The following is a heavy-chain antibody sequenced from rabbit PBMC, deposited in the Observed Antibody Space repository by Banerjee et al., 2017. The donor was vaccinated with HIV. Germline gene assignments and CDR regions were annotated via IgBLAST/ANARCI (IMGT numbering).Heavy chain of an antibody. CDR1: GFSFSSSYW. CDR2: IYVDSGSA. CDR3: ARSDAVLDYYGYYFNL. D-gene: IGHD6-1*01. V-gene: IGHV1S45*01. Sequence: QEQLEESGGDLVKPEGSLTLTCTASGFSFSSSYWICWVRQAPGKGLEWIACIYVDSGSAYYADWAKGRFTISRTSSTTVTLQVTSLTATDTATYFCARSDAVLDYYGYYFNLWGPGTLVTVS. J-gene: IGHJ4*01.